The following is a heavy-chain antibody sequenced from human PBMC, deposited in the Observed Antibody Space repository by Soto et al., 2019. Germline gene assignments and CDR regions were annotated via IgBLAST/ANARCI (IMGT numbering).Heavy chain of an antibody. CDR1: GFTFSNNG. J-gene: IGHJ4*02. CDR3: AMDLYGGSSRFDY. D-gene: IGHD2-15*01. Sequence: QVQLAESGGGAVQPGRSLRLSCAASGFTFSNNGIHWVRQAPGKGLEWVAVISSDGINKYYADSVKGRSTISRDNSKNTLFLQMNSLRVEDTAVYYSAMDLYGGSSRFDYWGQGTLVTVSS. CDR2: ISSDGINK. V-gene: IGHV3-30*03.